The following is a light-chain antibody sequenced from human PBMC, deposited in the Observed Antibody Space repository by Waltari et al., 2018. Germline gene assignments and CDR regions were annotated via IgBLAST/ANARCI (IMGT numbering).Light chain of an antibody. J-gene: IGLJ1*01. CDR3: CSYTNSGTRV. CDR1: SSDIGGYVY. Sequence: QSPLTQPASVSASPGPSITISCTGTSSDIGGYVYASWYQQHPGRAPNLIIYEVDKRPSGISSRFSGSKSGNTASLTISGLQPEDEADYYCCSYTNSGTRVFGTGTKVTVL. CDR2: EVD. V-gene: IGLV2-14*03.